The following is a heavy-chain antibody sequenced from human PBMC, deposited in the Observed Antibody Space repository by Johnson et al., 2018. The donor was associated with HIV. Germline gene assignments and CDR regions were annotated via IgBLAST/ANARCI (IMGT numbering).Heavy chain of an antibody. D-gene: IGHD6-13*01. CDR3: SRSIAASGRDAVDM. V-gene: IGHV3-15*01. Sequence: MLLVESGGGLVKPGGSLRLSCAASGFTFNNAWMGWVRQAPGKGLEWVGRIKSNTDGATTDYAAPLKGRFTISRDDSKNTLYLQMNNLKTEDTAVYYCSRSIAASGRDAVDMWGQGTMVTVSS. CDR1: GFTFNNAW. CDR2: IKSNTDGATT. J-gene: IGHJ3*02.